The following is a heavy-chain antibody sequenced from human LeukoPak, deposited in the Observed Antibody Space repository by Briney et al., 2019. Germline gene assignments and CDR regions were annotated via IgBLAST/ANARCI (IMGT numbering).Heavy chain of an antibody. J-gene: IGHJ4*02. CDR1: GGSISGYY. Sequence: PWETLSLTCTVSGGSISGYYWTWIRQPPGRGLEWIGYIHSSGSTNYNPSLKSRVTISVNMSKKQFSLQLISVTAAYTAVYYCAREVMGYSGRYYVYFDRWGQGTLVTVSS. CDR3: AREVMGYSGRYYVYFDR. V-gene: IGHV4-59*01. D-gene: IGHD1-26*01. CDR2: IHSSGST.